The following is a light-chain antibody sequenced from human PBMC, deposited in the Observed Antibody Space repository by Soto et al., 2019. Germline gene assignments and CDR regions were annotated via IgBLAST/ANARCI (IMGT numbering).Light chain of an antibody. V-gene: IGLV2-23*01. Sequence: QSALTQPASVSGAPGQTITISCTGTSSDAGDDHFVSWYQQHPGTAPKVIIYEDSTRPSGVSNRISGSKSGTTASLTISGLQAEDEADYYCCSYAGSSTSWVFGGGTKVTVL. J-gene: IGLJ3*02. CDR1: SSDAGDDHF. CDR3: CSYAGSSTSWV. CDR2: EDS.